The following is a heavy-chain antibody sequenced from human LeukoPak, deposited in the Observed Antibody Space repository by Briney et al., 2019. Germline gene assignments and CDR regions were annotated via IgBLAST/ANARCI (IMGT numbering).Heavy chain of an antibody. V-gene: IGHV1-24*01. D-gene: IGHD6-13*01. CDR2: FDPEDGET. J-gene: IGHJ4*02. CDR1: GYTLTELS. CDR3: ATDMYSSSWYNLDY. Sequence: ASVTVSCKVSGYTLTELSMHWVRPAPGKGLEWMGGFDPEDGETIYAQKFQGRVTMTEDTSTDTAYMELSSLRSEDTAVYYCATDMYSSSWYNLDYWGQGTLVTVSS.